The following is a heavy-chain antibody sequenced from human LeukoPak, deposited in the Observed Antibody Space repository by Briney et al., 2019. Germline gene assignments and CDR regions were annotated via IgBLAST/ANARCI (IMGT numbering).Heavy chain of an antibody. CDR1: GGSILTTNW. Sequence: SETLSLTCAVSGGSILTTNWWSWVRQPPGKGLEWIGEVHLGGASNYNPSLKSRVNMSIDKPKNQLSLELTSVTAADTAIYYCTRESGAFSPFGFWGQGTLVTVSS. D-gene: IGHD1-26*01. CDR3: TRESGAFSPFGF. V-gene: IGHV4-4*02. CDR2: VHLGGAS. J-gene: IGHJ4*02.